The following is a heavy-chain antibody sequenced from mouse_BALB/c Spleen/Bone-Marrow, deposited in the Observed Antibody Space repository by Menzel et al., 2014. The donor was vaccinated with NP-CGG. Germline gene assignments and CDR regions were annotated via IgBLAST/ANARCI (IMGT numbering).Heavy chain of an antibody. V-gene: IGHV1-7*01. CDR2: INPSTGYT. D-gene: IGHD2-14*01. CDR1: GYTFTSYW. J-gene: IGHJ3*01. CDR3: ARDYRYDGFAY. Sequence: VQLQESGAELAKPGASVKMSCKASGYTFTSYWMHWVKQRPGQGLEWIGYINPSTGYTEYNQKFKGKATLTADKSSSTAYMQLSSLTSEDSAVYYCARDYRYDGFAYWGQGTLVTVSA.